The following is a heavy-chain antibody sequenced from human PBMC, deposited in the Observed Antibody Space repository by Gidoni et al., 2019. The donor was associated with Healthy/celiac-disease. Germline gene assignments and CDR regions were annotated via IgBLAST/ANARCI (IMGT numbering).Heavy chain of an antibody. CDR2: ISCSGGST. CDR3: AKDRGSIVLMVYAIDY. D-gene: IGHD2-8*01. J-gene: IGHJ4*02. CDR1: GFTVSSKA. V-gene: IGHV3-23*01. Sequence: EVQRLESGGGLVQPGGSLRLACEASGFTVSSKAMSWVRQAPGKGLEWVSAISCSGGSTYYADSVKGRFTISRDNSKNTLYLQMNSLRAEDTAVYYCAKDRGSIVLMVYAIDYWGQGTLVTVSS.